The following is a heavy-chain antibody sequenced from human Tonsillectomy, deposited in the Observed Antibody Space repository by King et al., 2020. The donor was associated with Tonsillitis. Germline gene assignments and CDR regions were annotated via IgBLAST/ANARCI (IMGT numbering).Heavy chain of an antibody. CDR3: PPALTPGDYCMVVSCSFLTS. D-gene: IGHD2-15*01. V-gene: IGHV3-15*01. J-gene: IGHJ5*02. CDR2: IKSKTDGGTT. Sequence: VQLVESGGGLVKPGGSLRLSCAASGFTFSNAWMSWVRQAPGKGLEWVGRIKSKTDGGTTDYAAPVKGRFTISRDDSKNTLYLQMNSLKTEDTAVYYCPPALTPGDYCMVVSCSFLTSWAQGPL. CDR1: GFTFSNAW.